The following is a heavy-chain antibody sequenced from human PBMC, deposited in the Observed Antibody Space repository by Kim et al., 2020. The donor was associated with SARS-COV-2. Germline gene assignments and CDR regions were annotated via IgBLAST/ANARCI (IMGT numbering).Heavy chain of an antibody. V-gene: IGHV3-21*01. CDR2: ISSSSSYI. Sequence: GGSLRLSCAASGFTFSSYSMNWVRQAPGKGLEWVSSISSSSSYIYYADSVKGRFTISRDNAKNSLYLQMNSLRAEDTAVYYCARGPIAAAGRRFYYFDYWGQGTLVTVSS. D-gene: IGHD6-13*01. CDR3: ARGPIAAAGRRFYYFDY. CDR1: GFTFSSYS. J-gene: IGHJ4*02.